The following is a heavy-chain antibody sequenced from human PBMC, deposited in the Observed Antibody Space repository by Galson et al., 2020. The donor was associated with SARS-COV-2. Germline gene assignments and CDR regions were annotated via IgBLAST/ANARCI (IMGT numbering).Heavy chain of an antibody. Sequence: GESLKISCAASGFTFSSYGMHWVRQAPGKGLEWVAVISYDGSNKYYADSVKGRFTISRDKSKNTLYLQMNSLRAEDTAVYYCAREEFHYGSGMDYWGHGTLVTVSS. CDR1: GFTFSSYG. V-gene: IGHV3-30*03. CDR3: AREEFHYGSGMDY. J-gene: IGHJ4*01. D-gene: IGHD3-10*01. CDR2: ISYDGSNK.